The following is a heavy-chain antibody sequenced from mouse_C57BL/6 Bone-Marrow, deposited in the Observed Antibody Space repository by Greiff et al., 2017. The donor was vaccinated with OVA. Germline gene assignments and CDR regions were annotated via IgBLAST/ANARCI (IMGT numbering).Heavy chain of an antibody. CDR1: GYTFTSYW. CDR2: IHPNSGST. CDR3: AGSYGNFYFDY. V-gene: IGHV1-64*01. J-gene: IGHJ2*01. Sequence: QVQLQQPGAELVKPGASVKLSCKASGYTFTSYWMHWVKQRPGQGLEWIGMIHPNSGSTNYNEKFKSKATLTVDKSSSTAYMQLSSLTSEDAAVYDGAGSYGNFYFDYWGQGTTLTVSS. D-gene: IGHD2-1*01.